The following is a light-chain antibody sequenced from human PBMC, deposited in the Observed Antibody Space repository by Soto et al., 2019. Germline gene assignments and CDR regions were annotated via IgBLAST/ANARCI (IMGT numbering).Light chain of an antibody. Sequence: EIVLTQSPATLSLSPGERGTLSCRASESVTNYLAWYQQKPGQAPRLLVYDVSNRATGIPARFSGSGSETDFTLTISSLQPEDFATYSCQQSYSTTWTFGQGTKVDIK. V-gene: IGKV3-11*01. CDR1: ESVTNY. CDR3: QQSYSTTWT. CDR2: DVS. J-gene: IGKJ1*01.